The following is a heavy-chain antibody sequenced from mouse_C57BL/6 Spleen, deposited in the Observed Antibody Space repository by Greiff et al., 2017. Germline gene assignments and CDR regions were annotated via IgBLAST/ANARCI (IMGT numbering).Heavy chain of an antibody. CDR1: GFTFSDYG. D-gene: IGHD1-1*01. V-gene: IGHV5-15*04. Sequence: EVQGVESGGGLVQPGGSLKLSCAASGFTFSDYGMAWVRQAPRKGPEWVAFISNLAYSIYYADTVTGRFTISRENAKNTLYLEMSSLRSEDTAMYYCARRDTTVVDGAMDYWGQGTSVTVSS. J-gene: IGHJ4*01. CDR3: ARRDTTVVDGAMDY. CDR2: ISNLAYSI.